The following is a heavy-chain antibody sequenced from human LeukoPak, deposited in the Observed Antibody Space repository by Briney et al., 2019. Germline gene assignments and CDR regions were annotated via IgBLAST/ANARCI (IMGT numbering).Heavy chain of an antibody. Sequence: ASVKVSCKTSGYTFSGYYMHWVRQAPGQGLEWMGWINPNSGGTNYAQKFQGWVTMTRDTSISTAHMELSRLRSDDTAVYYCARGGIYSSSWYGFTDAFDIWGQGTMVTVSS. V-gene: IGHV1-2*04. CDR2: INPNSGGT. CDR1: GYTFSGYY. D-gene: IGHD6-13*01. CDR3: ARGGIYSSSWYGFTDAFDI. J-gene: IGHJ3*02.